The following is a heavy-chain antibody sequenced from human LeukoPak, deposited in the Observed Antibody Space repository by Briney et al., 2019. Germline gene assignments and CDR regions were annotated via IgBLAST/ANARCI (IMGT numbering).Heavy chain of an antibody. V-gene: IGHV3-30*18. J-gene: IGHJ6*02. CDR3: AKELNGGRDYYYGMDV. Sequence: GRSLRLSCAASGFTFSSYGMHWVGQAPGKWLEWVAVISYDGSNKYYADSVKGRFTTSRVNSKNTLYLQMNSLRAEDTAVYYCAKELNGGRDYYYGMDVWGQGITVTVSS. CDR2: ISYDGSNK. D-gene: IGHD7-27*01. CDR1: GFTFSSYG.